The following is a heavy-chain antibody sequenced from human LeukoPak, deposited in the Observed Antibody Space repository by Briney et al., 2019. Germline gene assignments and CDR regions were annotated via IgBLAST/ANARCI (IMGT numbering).Heavy chain of an antibody. J-gene: IGHJ4*02. CDR1: GFTFDDYG. CDR3: ARARLRMDSYYFDY. D-gene: IGHD3/OR15-3a*01. V-gene: IGHV3-7*01. CDR2: IKQDGSEK. Sequence: GGSLRLSCAASGFTFDDYGMSWVRQAPGKGLEWVANIKQDGSEKYYVDSVKGRFTISRDNAKNSLYLQMNSLRAEDTAVYYCARARLRMDSYYFDYWGQGTLVTVSS.